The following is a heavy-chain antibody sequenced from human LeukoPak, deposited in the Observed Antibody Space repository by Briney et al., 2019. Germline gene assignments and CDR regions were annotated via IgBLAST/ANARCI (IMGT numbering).Heavy chain of an antibody. J-gene: IGHJ4*01. CDR1: GYTFTSYN. Sequence: GASVKVSFKASGYTFTSYNINWVRQATGQGLEWMGWMNPNSGNTGYAQKFQGRVTMTRNTSISTAYMELSSLKYEDTAAYSRPSSTERPRKIYYFDCSGHGTLVTVSS. CDR2: MNPNSGNT. CDR3: PSSTERPRKIYYFDC. D-gene: IGHD1-14*01. V-gene: IGHV1-8*02.